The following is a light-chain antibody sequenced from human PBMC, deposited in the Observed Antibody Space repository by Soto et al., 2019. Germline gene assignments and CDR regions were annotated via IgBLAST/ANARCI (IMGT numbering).Light chain of an antibody. Sequence: EIVLTQSPGTLSLSAGERATLSCRASQSVSSNYLAWYQQKPGQAPSLLIYGASRRATGIPDRFSGSGSGTYFTLTISRLEPEDFAVYYCQQYGSSPPEKTFGQGTKVEIK. J-gene: IGKJ1*01. CDR2: GAS. CDR3: QQYGSSPPEKT. CDR1: QSVSSNY. V-gene: IGKV3-20*01.